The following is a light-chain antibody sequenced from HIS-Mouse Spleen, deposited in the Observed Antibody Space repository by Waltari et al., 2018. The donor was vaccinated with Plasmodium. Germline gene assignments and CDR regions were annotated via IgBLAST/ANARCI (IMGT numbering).Light chain of an antibody. CDR1: KLGANY. CDR3: QAWDSSTVV. CDR2: QES. V-gene: IGLV3-1*01. J-gene: IGLJ2*01. Sequence: SYELTQPPSVSVSPGQTASITCSGDKLGANYACWYQQKPGQSPVLVIYQESKRPSGIPERFSGSNSGNTATLTISGTQAMDEADYYCQAWDSSTVVFGGGTKLTVL.